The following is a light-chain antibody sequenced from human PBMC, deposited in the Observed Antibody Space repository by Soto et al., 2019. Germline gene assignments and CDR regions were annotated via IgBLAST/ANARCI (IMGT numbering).Light chain of an antibody. V-gene: IGKV1-5*01. J-gene: IGKJ1*01. CDR2: DAS. Sequence: DIQMTQSPSTLSASIGDRVIITCRASHYISNYLAWYQQKLGKAPNLLIYDASILGSGVPSRFSSSGSGTEFSLTISSLQPDDFATYYCQQYNSYSPWTFGQGTKVEVK. CDR3: QQYNSYSPWT. CDR1: HYISNY.